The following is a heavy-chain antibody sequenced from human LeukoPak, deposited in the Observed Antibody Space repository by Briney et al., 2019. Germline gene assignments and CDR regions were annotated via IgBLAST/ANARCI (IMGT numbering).Heavy chain of an antibody. CDR1: GGSISSYY. D-gene: IGHD5-18*01. J-gene: IGHJ6*02. Sequence: PSETLSLTCTVSGGSISSYYWTWIRQPPGKGLEWIGYIYYSGSTNYNPSLKSRVTISVDTSKNQFSLNLSSVTAADTAVYYCARGYSYGSVVYYYGMDVWGQGATVTVSS. V-gene: IGHV4-59*08. CDR3: ARGYSYGSVVYYYGMDV. CDR2: IYYSGST.